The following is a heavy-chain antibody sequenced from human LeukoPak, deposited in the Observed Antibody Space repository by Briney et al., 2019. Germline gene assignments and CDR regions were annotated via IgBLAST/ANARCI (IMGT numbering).Heavy chain of an antibody. V-gene: IGHV3-48*03. CDR1: GFTFSSYE. J-gene: IGHJ3*01. CDR2: ISSSGKTI. D-gene: IGHD5-24*01. CDR3: VRLYRDGYNHGAFDL. Sequence: PGGSLRLSCAASGFTFSSYEMNWVRQAPEKGLEWVSYISSSGKTIYYADYVKGRFTISRDNAKNSLYLQMNTLRAEDTAVYYCVRLYRDGYNHGAFDLWGQGTMVTVSS.